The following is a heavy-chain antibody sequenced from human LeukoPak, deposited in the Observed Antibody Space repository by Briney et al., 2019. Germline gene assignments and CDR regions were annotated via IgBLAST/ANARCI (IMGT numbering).Heavy chain of an antibody. CDR2: ISAYSGDT. J-gene: IGHJ4*02. CDR3: ARVGAYDILTGYLYYFDH. Sequence: GASVKVSCKASGYTFTNYAISWVRQAPGQGLHWMGWISAYSGDTNYTQNLQGRVTMTTDTSTSTVYMELRSLRSDDTAVYYCARVGAYDILTGYLYYFDHWGQGTLVTVSS. CDR1: GYTFTNYA. D-gene: IGHD3-9*01. V-gene: IGHV1-18*01.